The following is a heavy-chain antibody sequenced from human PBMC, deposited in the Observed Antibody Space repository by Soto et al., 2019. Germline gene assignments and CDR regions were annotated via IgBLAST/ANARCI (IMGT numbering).Heavy chain of an antibody. CDR3: AKGTIDLGYSSPFDY. V-gene: IGHV3-30*18. Sequence: GGSLRLSCAASGSTFSSYGMHWVRQAPGKGLEWVAVISYDGSNKYYADSVKGRFTISRDNSKNTLYLQMNSLRAEDTAVYYCAKGTIDLGYSSPFDYWGQGTLVTVSS. CDR2: ISYDGSNK. CDR1: GSTFSSYG. D-gene: IGHD6-13*01. J-gene: IGHJ4*02.